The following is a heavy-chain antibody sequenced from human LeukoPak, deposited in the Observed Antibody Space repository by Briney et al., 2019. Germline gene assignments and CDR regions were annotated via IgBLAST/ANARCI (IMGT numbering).Heavy chain of an antibody. Sequence: GGSLRLSCAASGFTVSSNYMSWVRQAPGKGLKLVSAISGSGGSTYYADSVKGRFTISRDNSKNTLYLQMNSLRAEDTAVYYCAKPDSPGYYDSSGYPSPYWGQGTLVTVSS. D-gene: IGHD3-22*01. CDR2: ISGSGGST. J-gene: IGHJ4*02. CDR3: AKPDSPGYYDSSGYPSPY. CDR1: GFTVSSNY. V-gene: IGHV3-23*01.